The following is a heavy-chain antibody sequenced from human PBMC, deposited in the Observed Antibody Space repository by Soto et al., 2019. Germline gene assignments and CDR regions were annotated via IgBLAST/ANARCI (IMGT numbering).Heavy chain of an antibody. CDR2: INAGNGNT. CDR3: AREIVSVPVVVVAANWFDP. CDR1: GDTFTSYA. D-gene: IGHD2-15*01. Sequence: GASVKVSCKASGDTFTSYAMHSVRQAPGQRLEWMGWINAGNGNTKYSQKFQGRVTITRDTSASTAYMELSSLRSEDTAVYYCAREIVSVPVVVVAANWFDPWGQGTLVTAPQ. J-gene: IGHJ5*02. V-gene: IGHV1-3*01.